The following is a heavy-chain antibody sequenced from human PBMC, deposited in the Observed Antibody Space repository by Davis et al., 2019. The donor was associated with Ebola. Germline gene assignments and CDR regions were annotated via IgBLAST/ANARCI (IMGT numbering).Heavy chain of an antibody. CDR3: ARHRSDYFSPLDH. CDR1: GYTFTDFW. V-gene: IGHV5-51*01. CDR2: IYPGDSET. Sequence: AESLNISCKCSGYTFTDFWLGWVRQMPGKGLEWMGIIYPGDSETRYSPSFQGQVTISADKSISTAYLQWSSLKASDTAMYYCARHRSDYFSPLDHWGQGTLVTVSS. J-gene: IGHJ4*02. D-gene: IGHD3-3*01.